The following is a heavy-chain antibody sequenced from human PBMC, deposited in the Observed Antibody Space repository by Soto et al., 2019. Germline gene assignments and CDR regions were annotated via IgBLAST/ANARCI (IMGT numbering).Heavy chain of an antibody. V-gene: IGHV4-31*03. CDR1: GGSIGSGGYY. CDR3: ARDRTVTNYYYFGMDV. CDR2: IYYSGST. Sequence: PSETLSLTCTVSGGSIGSGGYYWSWIRQHPGKGLEWIGFIYYSGSTYYNPSLKSRLTISVDTSKNQFSLKLSSVTAADTAVYYCARDRTVTNYYYFGMDVWGKGTTVTVSS. J-gene: IGHJ6*04. D-gene: IGHD4-17*01.